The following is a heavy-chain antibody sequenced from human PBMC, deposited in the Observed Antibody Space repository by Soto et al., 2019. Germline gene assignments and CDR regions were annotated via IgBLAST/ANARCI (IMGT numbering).Heavy chain of an antibody. J-gene: IGHJ6*02. D-gene: IGHD5-12*01. CDR3: ARAPTRPSSQKRITSGMDV. CDR2: IYHSGST. V-gene: IGHV4-4*02. Sequence: SETLSLTCAVSGASITSSNWLTWVRQPPGKGLEWIGEIYHSGSTSYSPSLTSRVTMSVDKSKNQFSLILTSVTAADTAVYYCARAPTRPSSQKRITSGMDVWGQGTTVTVSS. CDR1: GASITSSNW.